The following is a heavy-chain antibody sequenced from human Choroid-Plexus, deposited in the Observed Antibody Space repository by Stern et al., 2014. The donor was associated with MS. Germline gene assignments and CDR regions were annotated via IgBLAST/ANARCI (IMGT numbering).Heavy chain of an antibody. CDR2: MKADGSEE. CDR1: GFSFSASW. V-gene: IGHV3-7*01. Sequence: LQLVESGGGVVQPGGSLRLSCVASGFSFSASWMTWVRQAPGKGLAWVADMKADGSEEYYVVSVRGRFTISRDNAKNSLYLQMNILSAEDTAMYYCARDRGYKAFDIWGQGTMVTVSS. CDR3: ARDRGYKAFDI. J-gene: IGHJ3*02. D-gene: IGHD5-24*01.